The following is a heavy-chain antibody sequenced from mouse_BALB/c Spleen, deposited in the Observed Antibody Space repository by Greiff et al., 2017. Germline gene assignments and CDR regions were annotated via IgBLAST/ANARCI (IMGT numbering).Heavy chain of an antibody. J-gene: IGHJ4*01. CDR1: GFAFSSYD. V-gene: IGHV5-12-1*01. Sequence: EVQGVESGGGLVKPGGSLKLSCAASGFAFSSYDMSWVRQTPEKRLEWVAYISSGGGSTYYPDTVKGRFTISRDNAKNTLYLQMSSLKSEDTAMYYCARYGNYGAMDYWGQGTSVTVSS. CDR3: ARYGNYGAMDY. CDR2: ISSGGGST. D-gene: IGHD2-10*02.